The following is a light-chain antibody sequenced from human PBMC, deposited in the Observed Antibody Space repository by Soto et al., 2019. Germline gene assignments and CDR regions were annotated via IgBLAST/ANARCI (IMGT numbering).Light chain of an antibody. V-gene: IGLV1-51*01. CDR1: DSNIGKDS. Sequence: QSPLTQPPSVSAAPGQRVTISCSGGDSNIGKDSVSWYQQRPGSAPKLVIYDNNKRPSGIPDRFSGSKSGTSATLGITGLQTGDEADYFCGTWDSSLRNGVFGGGTKVTVL. J-gene: IGLJ3*02. CDR3: GTWDSSLRNGV. CDR2: DNN.